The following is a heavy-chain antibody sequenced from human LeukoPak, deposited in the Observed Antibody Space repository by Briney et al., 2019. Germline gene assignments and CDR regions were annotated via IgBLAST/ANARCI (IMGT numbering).Heavy chain of an antibody. CDR2: IYYSGST. V-gene: IGHV4-31*03. Sequence: PSETLSLTCTVSGGSISSGVYYWSWIRQHPGKGLEWIGYIYYSGSTYYNPSLKSRVTISVDTSKNQFSLKLSSVTAADTAVYYCARVDSNSYYYYGMDVWGQGTTVTVSS. J-gene: IGHJ6*02. D-gene: IGHD4-4*01. CDR3: ARVDSNSYYYYGMDV. CDR1: GGSISSGVYY.